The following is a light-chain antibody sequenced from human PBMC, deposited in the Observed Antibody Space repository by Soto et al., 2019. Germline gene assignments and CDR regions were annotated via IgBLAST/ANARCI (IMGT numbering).Light chain of an antibody. Sequence: QSALTQPASVSGSPGQSITISCTGTSSDVGSYDLVSWYQQYPGKAPKLMIYEGSKRPSGVTPRFSGSRSGNTASLTISRLLAEDEADYYCCSYTVSGTLLFGGGTKLT. CDR2: EGS. V-gene: IGLV2-23*01. J-gene: IGLJ2*01. CDR3: CSYTVSGTLL. CDR1: SSDVGSYDL.